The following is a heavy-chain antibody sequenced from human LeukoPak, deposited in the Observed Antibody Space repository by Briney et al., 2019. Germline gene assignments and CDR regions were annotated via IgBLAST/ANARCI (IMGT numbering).Heavy chain of an antibody. Sequence: GGSLRLSCVASGFTFNTYSMNWARQAPGKGLEWVSSIDSSGGYMFYADSVKGGFIISRDNAKESLYLQMNSLRVEDTAVYYCLRADRRDYWGQGTLVTVSS. CDR3: LRADRRDY. CDR2: IDSSGGYM. J-gene: IGHJ4*02. CDR1: GFTFNTYS. V-gene: IGHV3-21*01.